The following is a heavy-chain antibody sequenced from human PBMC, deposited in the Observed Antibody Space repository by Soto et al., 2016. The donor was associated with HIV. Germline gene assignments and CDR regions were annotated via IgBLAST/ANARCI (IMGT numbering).Heavy chain of an antibody. CDR3: AKMVAYYYGMDV. D-gene: IGHD2-8*01. Sequence: EVQLLESGGGLVQPGGSLRLSCAASGFTLSSYAMSWVRQAPGKGLEWVSVISDNGGTTYYADSVKGRFTISRDNSKRTLSLQMNSLRVEDTAEYYCAKMVAYYYGMDVWGHGTTVTVSS. V-gene: IGHV3-23*01. CDR1: GFTLSSYA. CDR2: ISDNGGTT. J-gene: IGHJ6*02.